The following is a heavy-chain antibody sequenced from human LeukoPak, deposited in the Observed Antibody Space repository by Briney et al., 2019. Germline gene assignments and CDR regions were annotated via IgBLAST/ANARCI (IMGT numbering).Heavy chain of an antibody. CDR1: GSFFSTYA. J-gene: IGHJ4*02. CDR3: ASDMSGDYPICFDY. D-gene: IGHD4-17*01. CDR2: ISGSGSRT. Sequence: GGSLRLSCAASGSFFSTYAMSWVRQAPGKGLEWVSGISGSGSRTYYADSVKGRFTISKDISKKTLYLQMNSLRAEDTAVYYCASDMSGDYPICFDYWGPGTVVTVSS. V-gene: IGHV3-23*01.